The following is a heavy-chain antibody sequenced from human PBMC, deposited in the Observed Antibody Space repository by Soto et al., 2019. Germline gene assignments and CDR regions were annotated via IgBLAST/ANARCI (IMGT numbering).Heavy chain of an antibody. CDR2: ISYDGSNK. CDR3: ARGGKGSSWAPVDY. Sequence: GGSLRLSCAASGFTFSSYGMHWVRQAPGKGLEWVAVISYDGSNKYYADSVKGRFTISRDNSKNTLYLQMNSLRAEDTAVYYCARGGKGSSWAPVDYWGQGTLVTVSS. J-gene: IGHJ4*02. CDR1: GFTFSSYG. D-gene: IGHD6-13*01. V-gene: IGHV3-30*03.